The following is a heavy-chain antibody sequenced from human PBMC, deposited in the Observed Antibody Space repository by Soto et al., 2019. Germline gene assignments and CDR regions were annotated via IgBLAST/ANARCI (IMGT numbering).Heavy chain of an antibody. CDR1: GDTFSNYA. D-gene: IGHD6-13*01. Sequence: QVQLVQSGAEVKKPGSSVRVSCKASGDTFSNYAINWVRQAPGQGLEWMGGFIPMFDAANYAQNFRGRVTITADESTSTAYMELGGLSSEDTAMYYCARKAESYSFDIWGQGTLVTVSS. J-gene: IGHJ3*02. CDR3: ARKAESYSFDI. V-gene: IGHV1-69*01. CDR2: FIPMFDAA.